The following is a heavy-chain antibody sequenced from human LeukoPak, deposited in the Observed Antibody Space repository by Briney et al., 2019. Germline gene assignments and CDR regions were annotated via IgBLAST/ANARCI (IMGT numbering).Heavy chain of an antibody. CDR1: GFTFSSYW. J-gene: IGHJ4*02. D-gene: IGHD3-22*01. CDR2: IDNAGSIT. V-gene: IGHV3-74*03. CDR3: VRSAFHAGSGNYYDY. Sequence: AGGSLRLSCAVSGFTFSSYWMHWVRQAPGKGLVWVSRIDNAGSITTYADSVKGRFTISRDNAENTLYLQMNSLRVEDTAVYYCVRSAFHAGSGNYYDYWGQGTLVTVSS.